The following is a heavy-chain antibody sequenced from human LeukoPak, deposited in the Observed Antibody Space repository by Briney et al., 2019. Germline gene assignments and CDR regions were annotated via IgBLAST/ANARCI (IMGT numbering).Heavy chain of an antibody. V-gene: IGHV4-31*11. Sequence: PSETLSLTCAVYGGSFSGYYWSWIRQHPGKGLEWLGFIYYSGSTYYNPSLKSRLTISVDTSKNQFSLKLSSVTAADTAVYYCARDLTGDRYFDYWGQGTLVTVSS. J-gene: IGHJ4*02. CDR3: ARDLTGDRYFDY. CDR1: GGSFSGYY. D-gene: IGHD7-27*01. CDR2: IYYSGST.